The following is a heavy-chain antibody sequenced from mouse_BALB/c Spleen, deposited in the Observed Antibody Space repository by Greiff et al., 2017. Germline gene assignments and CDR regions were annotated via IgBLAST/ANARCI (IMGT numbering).Heavy chain of an antibody. V-gene: IGHV3-2*02. D-gene: IGHD1-1*01. CDR1: GYSITSDYA. Sequence: VQLQQSGPGLVKPSQSLSLTCTVTGYSITSDYAWNWIRQFPGNKLEWMGYISYSGSTNYNPSLKSRISITRDTSKNQFFLQLNSVTTEDTATYYCARLDFYYYGSSYVFDYWGQGTTLTVSS. CDR3: ARLDFYYYGSSYVFDY. CDR2: ISYSGST. J-gene: IGHJ2*01.